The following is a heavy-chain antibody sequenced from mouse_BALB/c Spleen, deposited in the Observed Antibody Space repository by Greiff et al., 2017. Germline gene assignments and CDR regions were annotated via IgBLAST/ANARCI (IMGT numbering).Heavy chain of an antibody. D-gene: IGHD2-3*01. CDR3: KGDGYYSPFAY. Sequence: VQLQQFGAELVKPGASVKISCKASGYTFTDYNMDWVKQSHGKSLEWIGDINPNFDSTSYNQKFKGKATLTVDKSSSTAYMELNSLTSEDSAVYFCKGDGYYSPFAYWGQGTLVTVSA. V-gene: IGHV1-18*01. CDR1: GYTFTDYN. J-gene: IGHJ3*01. CDR2: INPNFDST.